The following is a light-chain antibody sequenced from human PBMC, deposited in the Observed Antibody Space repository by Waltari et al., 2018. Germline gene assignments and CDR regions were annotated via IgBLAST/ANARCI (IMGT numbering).Light chain of an antibody. J-gene: IGKJ1*01. Sequence: DIQMTQSPSSLSASIGDRVTNSCRASQFVSSYLNWFQQKPGKAPKLLIYATASLQSGVPSRFSGAGAGTDFTLTISSLQPDDFATYYCQQSYTSPPTFGQGTNVEIK. V-gene: IGKV1-39*01. CDR3: QQSYTSPPT. CDR1: QFVSSY. CDR2: ATA.